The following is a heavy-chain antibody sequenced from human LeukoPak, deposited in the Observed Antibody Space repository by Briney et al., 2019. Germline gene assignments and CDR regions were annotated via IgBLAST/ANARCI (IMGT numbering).Heavy chain of an antibody. CDR1: GGSISSSSYY. CDR3: ARQFHGSGYVDDL. V-gene: IGHV4-39*01. Sequence: SETLSLTCSVSGGSISSSSYYWGWIRRPPGKGLEWIASIYYSGTTHYNPFLKSRVTMSVDTSKNQFSLKLTAVTAADTAVYYCARQFHGSGYVDDLWGQGILVTVSS. D-gene: IGHD5-12*01. J-gene: IGHJ5*02. CDR2: IYYSGTT.